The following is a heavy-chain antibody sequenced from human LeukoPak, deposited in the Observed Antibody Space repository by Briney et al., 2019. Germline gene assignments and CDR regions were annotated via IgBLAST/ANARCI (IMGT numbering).Heavy chain of an antibody. V-gene: IGHV3-7*01. CDR2: IKQDGSEK. CDR3: AREKDVLRFLEWLFGFDY. CDR1: GFTFSSYW. J-gene: IGHJ4*02. D-gene: IGHD3-3*01. Sequence: PGGSLRPSCAASGFTFSSYWMSWVRQAPGKGLEWVANIKQDGSEKYYVDSVKGRFTISRDNAKNSLYLQMNSLRAEDTAVYYCAREKDVLRFLEWLFGFDYWGQGTLVTVSS.